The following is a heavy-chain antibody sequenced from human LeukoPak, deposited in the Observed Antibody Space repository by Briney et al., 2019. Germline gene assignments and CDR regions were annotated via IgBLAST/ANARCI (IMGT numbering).Heavy chain of an antibody. V-gene: IGHV4-39*01. J-gene: IGHJ3*02. D-gene: IGHD3-10*01. CDR1: GSSISNDC. Sequence: SETLSLTCTVSGSSISNDCWGWIRQSPGNGLEWIGSIYYSVSTYYNPSLQSRVTISVYTSNNQFSLKLSSWTAADTAVYYCARPAMVRGVIMTNRAFDIWGQGTMVTVSS. CDR2: IYYSVST. CDR3: ARPAMVRGVIMTNRAFDI.